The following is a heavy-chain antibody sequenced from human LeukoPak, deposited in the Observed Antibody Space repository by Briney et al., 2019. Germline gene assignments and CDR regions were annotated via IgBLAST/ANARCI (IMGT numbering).Heavy chain of an antibody. CDR1: GFTFSSYS. CDR2: ISSSSSYI. D-gene: IGHD3-22*01. CDR3: AKSTMIVVVMGYFDY. V-gene: IGHV3-21*04. Sequence: TGGSLRLSCAASGFTFSSYSMNWVRQAPGKGLEWVSSISSSSSYIYYADSVKGRFTISRDNAKNSLYLQMNSLRAEDTAVYYCAKSTMIVVVMGYFDYWGQGTLVTVSS. J-gene: IGHJ4*02.